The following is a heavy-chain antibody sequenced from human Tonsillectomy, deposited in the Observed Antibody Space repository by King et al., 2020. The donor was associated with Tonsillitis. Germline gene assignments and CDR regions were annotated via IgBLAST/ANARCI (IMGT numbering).Heavy chain of an antibody. D-gene: IGHD2-2*01. V-gene: IGHV4-59*01. CDR3: AADCSSTSCYAFDI. CDR1: GGSISSYY. CDR2: IYYSGST. J-gene: IGHJ3*02. Sequence: LQLQESGPGLVKPSETLSLTCTVSGGSISSYYWSWIRQPPGKGLEWIGYIYYSGSTNYNPSLKSRVTISVDTSKNQFSLKLSSVTAADTAVYYCAADCSSTSCYAFDIWGQGTMVTVSS.